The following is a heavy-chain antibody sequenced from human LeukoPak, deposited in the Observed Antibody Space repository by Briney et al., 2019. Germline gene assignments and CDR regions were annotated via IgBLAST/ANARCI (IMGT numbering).Heavy chain of an antibody. Sequence: ASVKVSCKASGYTFTGYYMHWVRQAPGQGLEWMGWINPNSGGTNFPQKFQGRVTMTTDVSINTAYMELSRLTSDDTAVYYCARGRRDGNNWFDPWGQGTLVTVSS. V-gene: IGHV1-2*02. J-gene: IGHJ5*02. D-gene: IGHD2-15*01. CDR2: INPNSGGT. CDR1: GYTFTGYY. CDR3: ARGRRDGNNWFDP.